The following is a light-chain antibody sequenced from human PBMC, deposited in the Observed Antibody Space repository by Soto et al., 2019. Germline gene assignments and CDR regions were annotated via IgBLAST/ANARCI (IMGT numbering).Light chain of an antibody. J-gene: IGLJ1*01. CDR3: CTYAGSSTYV. Sequence: QSALTQPASVSGSPGQSSTISCTGTSSDVGSYNLVSWYQQHPGKAPKLMIFEVSKRPSGVSNRFSGSKSGNTASLTISGLQAEDEADYYCCTYAGSSTYVLGTGTKVTVL. V-gene: IGLV2-23*02. CDR1: SSDVGSYNL. CDR2: EVS.